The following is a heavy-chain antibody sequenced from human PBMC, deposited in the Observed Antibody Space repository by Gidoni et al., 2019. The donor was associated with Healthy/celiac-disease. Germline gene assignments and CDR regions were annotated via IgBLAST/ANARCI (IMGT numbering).Heavy chain of an antibody. V-gene: IGHV3-30-3*01. J-gene: IGHJ4*02. CDR2: ISYDGSNK. Sequence: QVQLVESGGGVVQPGRSLRLSCAASGFTFSSYAMHWVRQAPGKGLEWVAVISYDGSNKYYADSVKGRFTISRDNSKNTLYLQMNSLRAEDTAVYYCARGDSSGYYYFSEWYDYWGQGTLVTVSS. CDR1: GFTFSSYA. D-gene: IGHD3-22*01. CDR3: ARGDSSGYYYFSEWYDY.